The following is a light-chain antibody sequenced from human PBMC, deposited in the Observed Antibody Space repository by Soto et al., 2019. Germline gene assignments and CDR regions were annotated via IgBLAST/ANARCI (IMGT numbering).Light chain of an antibody. CDR3: QQYNNWPSWT. CDR1: QTISSW. CDR2: KAS. Sequence: DIQMAQSPSTLSGSVGDRVTITCRASQTISSWLAWYQQKPGKAPKLLIYKASTLKSGVPSRFSGSGSGTEFTLTISSLQSEDFAVYYCQQYNNWPSWTFGQGTKVDI. J-gene: IGKJ1*01. V-gene: IGKV1-5*03.